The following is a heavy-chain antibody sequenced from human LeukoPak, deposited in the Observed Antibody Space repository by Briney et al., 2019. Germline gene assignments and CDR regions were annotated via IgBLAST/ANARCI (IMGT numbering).Heavy chain of an antibody. V-gene: IGHV3-33*05. CDR2: ISYDGSNK. J-gene: IGHJ3*02. Sequence: GGSLRLSCAASGFKFNRYGMHWVRQAPGKGLEWVAVISYDGSNKYYADSVKGRFTISRDNSKNTLYLQMNSLGAEDTAVYYCARDLGVSTIFGVVKGAFDIWGQGTMVTVSS. CDR3: ARDLGVSTIFGVVKGAFDI. CDR1: GFKFNRYG. D-gene: IGHD3-3*01.